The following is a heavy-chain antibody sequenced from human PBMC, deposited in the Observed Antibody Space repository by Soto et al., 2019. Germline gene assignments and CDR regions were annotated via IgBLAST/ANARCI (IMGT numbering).Heavy chain of an antibody. J-gene: IGHJ6*02. CDR1: GFTFSSYG. Sequence: QTGGSLRLSCAASGFTFSSYGMHWVRQAPGKGLEWVAVISYDGSNKYYADSVKGRFTISRDNSKNTLYLQMNSLRAEDTAVYYCAKDTPNYYGMDVWGQGTTVTVSS. CDR2: ISYDGSNK. CDR3: AKDTPNYYGMDV. V-gene: IGHV3-30*18.